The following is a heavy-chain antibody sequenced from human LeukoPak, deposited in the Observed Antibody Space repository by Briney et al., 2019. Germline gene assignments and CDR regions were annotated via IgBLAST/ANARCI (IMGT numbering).Heavy chain of an antibody. V-gene: IGHV4-31*03. J-gene: IGHJ5*02. CDR1: GGSISSGGYY. D-gene: IGHD3-10*01. CDR3: ARGRVTMVRGVANWFDP. CDR2: IYYSGST. Sequence: SETLSLTCTVSGGSISSGGYYWSSIRQHPGKGLEWIGYIYYSGSTYYNPSLKSRVTISVDTSKNQFSLKLSSVTAADTAVYYCARGRVTMVRGVANWFDPWGQGTLVTVSS.